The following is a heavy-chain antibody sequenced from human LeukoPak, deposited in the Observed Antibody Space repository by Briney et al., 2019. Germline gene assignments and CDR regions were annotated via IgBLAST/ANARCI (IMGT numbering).Heavy chain of an antibody. CDR3: AKADRSSSFGGRLDP. V-gene: IGHV3-9*01. Sequence: GRSLRLSCAASGFIFDDYGMHWVRQAPGKGLEWVAGINWNSDLMGYADSVKGRFTISRDNAKNSLYLQMKSLRAEDTALYYCAKADRSSSFGGRLDPWGQGTLVTVPS. D-gene: IGHD6-6*01. CDR1: GFIFDDYG. CDR2: INWNSDLM. J-gene: IGHJ5*02.